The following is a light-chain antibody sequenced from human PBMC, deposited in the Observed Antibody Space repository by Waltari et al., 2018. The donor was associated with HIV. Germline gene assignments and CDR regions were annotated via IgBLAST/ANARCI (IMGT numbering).Light chain of an antibody. V-gene: IGLV3-21*02. Sequence: SYVLTQPPSVSVAPGQTAGITCGGDNIGSKSVHWYQQKPGQAPVLLIYDGADRPSGIPVRFSGANSENTATLTIGRVEAGDEADYYCQVWDSGSAHVVFGGGTNLAVL. CDR1: NIGSKS. CDR3: QVWDSGSAHVV. J-gene: IGLJ2*01. CDR2: DGA.